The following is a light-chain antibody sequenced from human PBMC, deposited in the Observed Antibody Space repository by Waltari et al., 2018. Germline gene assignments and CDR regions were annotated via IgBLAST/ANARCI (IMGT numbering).Light chain of an antibody. Sequence: QSALTPPASLSGSPGMSITLPCNGTPPYDAASPLFSWYQQHPGKAPKLIIFEVTKRPSGVSDRFSGSKSGNTATLTISGLQAEDEADYFCCSYAGTSSMVFGGGTKLTVL. V-gene: IGLV2-23*02. CDR1: PPYDAASPL. CDR3: CSYAGTSSMV. J-gene: IGLJ3*02. CDR2: EVT.